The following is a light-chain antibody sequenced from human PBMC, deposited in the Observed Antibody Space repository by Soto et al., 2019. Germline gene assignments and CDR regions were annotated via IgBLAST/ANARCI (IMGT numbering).Light chain of an antibody. V-gene: IGKV1-5*03. CDR3: QQYNTYPS. J-gene: IGKJ1*01. Sequence: DTQMTQSPSTLSASVGDRVTITCRASQSINDWLAWYQQKPGKAPKLLIFKASSLESEVPPRFSGSGSGTEFTLIIGSLHPDDFATYYCQQYNTYPSFGQGTKVEIK. CDR1: QSINDW. CDR2: KAS.